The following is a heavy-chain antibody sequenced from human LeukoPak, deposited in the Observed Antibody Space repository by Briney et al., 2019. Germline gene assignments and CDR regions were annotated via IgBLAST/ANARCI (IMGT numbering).Heavy chain of an antibody. Sequence: PSETLSLTCAVYGGSFSGYYWSWIRQPPGKGLEWIGEINHSGSTNYNPSLKSRVTISVDTSKNQFSLKLSSVTAADTAVYYCARDGWLLFWSQGTLVTVSS. V-gene: IGHV4-34*01. J-gene: IGHJ4*02. CDR3: ARDGWLLF. D-gene: IGHD3-9*01. CDR1: GGSFSGYY. CDR2: INHSGST.